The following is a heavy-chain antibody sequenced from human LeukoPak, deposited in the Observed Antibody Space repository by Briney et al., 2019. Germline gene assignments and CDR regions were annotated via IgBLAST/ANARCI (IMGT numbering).Heavy chain of an antibody. J-gene: IGHJ4*02. CDR1: GGSIRRYY. CDR3: VGWSATRIDY. V-gene: IGHV4-4*07. Sequence: SETLPLTRLVSGGSIRRYYLSWLRQPAGKGLAWIGRTYSSGSTNYNPSLPRRVTMSVDTSKNQFSLKLSSVTAADTALYYCVGWSATRIDYWGQGTLVTVSS. CDR2: TYSSGST. D-gene: IGHD3-3*01.